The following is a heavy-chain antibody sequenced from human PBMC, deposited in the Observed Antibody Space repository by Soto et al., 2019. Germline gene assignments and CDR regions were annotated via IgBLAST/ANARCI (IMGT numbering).Heavy chain of an antibody. V-gene: IGHV4-30-4*01. CDR2: IYHSGRT. D-gene: IGHD3-9*01. CDR1: GGSISSGDYY. CDR3: VRELRYLDRCFDY. Sequence: QVQLQESGPGLVKPSQTLSLTCTVSGGSISSGDYYWSWIRQPPGKGLEWIGYIYHSGRTYYNPSVESRVTRSVDPSKHQFSLTPSAVTAADTAMYYCVRELRYLDRCFDYWGSGMWVTVSS. J-gene: IGHJ4*02.